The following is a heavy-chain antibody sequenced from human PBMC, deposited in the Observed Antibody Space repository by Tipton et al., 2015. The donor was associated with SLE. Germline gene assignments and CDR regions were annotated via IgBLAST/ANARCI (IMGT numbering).Heavy chain of an antibody. CDR3: ARGRRYYQGDAFDI. Sequence: TLSLTCTVSGGSISSYYWSWIRQPPGKGLEWIGYIYYSGSTNYNPSLKSRVTISVDTSKNQFSLKLSSVTAADTAVYYCARGRRYYQGDAFDIWGQGTMVTVSS. CDR2: IYYSGST. D-gene: IGHD2-8*01. V-gene: IGHV4-59*12. J-gene: IGHJ3*02. CDR1: GGSISSYY.